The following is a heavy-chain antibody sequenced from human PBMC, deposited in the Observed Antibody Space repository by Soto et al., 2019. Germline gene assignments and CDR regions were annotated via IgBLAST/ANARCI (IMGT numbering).Heavy chain of an antibody. V-gene: IGHV3-21*01. D-gene: IGHD1-26*01. CDR2: ISISSTYI. CDR1: GFTFTSYS. CDR3: AGGEQWLVRVYSGSYLYYYGMDV. Sequence: EVQLVESGGGLVKPGGSLRLSCAASGFTFTSYSMPWVRQAPGKGLEWVSSISISSTYIYYADSVKGRFTISRDNAKNSRYLQMSSLRAEDTAVYYWAGGEQWLVRVYSGSYLYYYGMDVWGQGTTVTVSS. J-gene: IGHJ6*02.